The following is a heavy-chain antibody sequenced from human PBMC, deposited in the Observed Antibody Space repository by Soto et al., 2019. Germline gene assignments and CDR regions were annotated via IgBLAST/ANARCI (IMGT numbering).Heavy chain of an antibody. CDR3: ARDDGSGVAPRDLDF. D-gene: IGHD2-8*01. CDR1: GFTFSSYS. CDR2: ISSSGIYI. J-gene: IGHJ4*02. V-gene: IGHV3-21*01. Sequence: EEQLVESGGGLVKPGGSLRLSCVASGFTFSSYSMNWVRQAPGKGLEWVSSISSSGIYINYADSVKGRFTISRDNAKTSVSLQMNSLRDEDTAVYFCARDDGSGVAPRDLDFWGQGTLVTVSS.